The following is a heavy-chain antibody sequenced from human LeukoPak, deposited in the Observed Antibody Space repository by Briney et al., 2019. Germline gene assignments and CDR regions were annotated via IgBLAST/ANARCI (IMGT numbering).Heavy chain of an antibody. Sequence: GGSLRLSCAASGFTFNNAWMNWVRQAPGKGLEWVSSISSSSSYIYYADSVKGRFTISRDNAKNSLYLQMNSLRAEDTAVYYCARGGTYYYDSSGYTPGYWGQGTLVTVSS. CDR3: ARGGTYYYDSSGYTPGY. J-gene: IGHJ4*02. CDR1: GFTFNNAW. V-gene: IGHV3-21*01. CDR2: ISSSSSYI. D-gene: IGHD3-22*01.